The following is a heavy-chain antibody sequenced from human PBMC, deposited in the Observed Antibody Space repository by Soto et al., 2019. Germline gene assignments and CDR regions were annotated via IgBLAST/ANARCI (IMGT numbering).Heavy chain of an antibody. Sequence: AGGSLRLSCVVSGFAVSATYMSWVRQAPGQGLEWVSVLTANGNTIYADAVKGRFTVSRDISKNTVYLQLNSVTVEDTGLYYCARDALGLDVWGQGTTVTVSS. V-gene: IGHV3-53*01. CDR2: LTANGNT. J-gene: IGHJ6*02. CDR1: GFAVSATY. CDR3: ARDALGLDV.